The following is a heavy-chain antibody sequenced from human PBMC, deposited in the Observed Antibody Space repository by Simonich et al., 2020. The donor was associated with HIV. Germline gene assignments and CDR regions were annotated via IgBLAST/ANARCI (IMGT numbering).Heavy chain of an antibody. CDR2: TNYTGSP. J-gene: IGHJ4*02. CDR1: GGSFSDYF. Sequence: QVQLQQWGAGLLKPSETLSLTCALYGGSFSDYFWTWIRQSPGKGLEWIGETNYTGSPNYNPALKSRVPISLDTSKKQFSLKLSSVTAADTAVYYCARGGVGNWAFDFWGQGTLVTVSS. V-gene: IGHV4-34*02. CDR3: ARGGVGNWAFDF. D-gene: IGHD7-27*01.